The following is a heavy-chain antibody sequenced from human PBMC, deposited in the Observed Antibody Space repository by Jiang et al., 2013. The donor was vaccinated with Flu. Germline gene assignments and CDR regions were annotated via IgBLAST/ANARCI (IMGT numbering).Heavy chain of an antibody. D-gene: IGHD1-7*01. J-gene: IGHJ4*02. V-gene: IGHV5-51*01. Sequence: RYSPSFQGQVTISADKSISTAYLQWSSLKASDTATYYCARHIVFRGTGTYFDYWGQGTLVTVSS. CDR3: ARHIVFRGTGTYFDY.